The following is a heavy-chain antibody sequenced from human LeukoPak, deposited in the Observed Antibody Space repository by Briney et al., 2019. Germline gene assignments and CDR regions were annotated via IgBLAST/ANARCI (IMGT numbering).Heavy chain of an antibody. CDR2: ISNSGGST. CDR1: GFTFSNCA. J-gene: IGHJ4*02. V-gene: IGHV3-23*01. Sequence: GGSLRLSCTASGFTFSNCAMSWVRQAPGKGLEWVSGISNSGGSTYYADSVRGRFTISRDNSKSTVYLQMNSLRAEDAALYYCAKDQGTGYGDHLHCWGQGTLVTVSS. CDR3: AKDQGTGYGDHLHC. D-gene: IGHD4-17*01.